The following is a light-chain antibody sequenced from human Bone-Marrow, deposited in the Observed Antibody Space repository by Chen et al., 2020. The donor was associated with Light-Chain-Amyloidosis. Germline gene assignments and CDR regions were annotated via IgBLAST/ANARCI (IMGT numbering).Light chain of an antibody. CDR2: RDT. CDR3: QSADSSGTYEVI. Sequence: SYELTQPPSVSVSPGQTARITCSGDDLPTKYAYWYQQNPGQAPVLVIHRDTERPSGISERFSGSSSGTTATWTISGVQAEDEADYHCQSADSSGTYEVIFGGGTKLTVL. V-gene: IGLV3-25*03. CDR1: DLPTKY. J-gene: IGLJ2*01.